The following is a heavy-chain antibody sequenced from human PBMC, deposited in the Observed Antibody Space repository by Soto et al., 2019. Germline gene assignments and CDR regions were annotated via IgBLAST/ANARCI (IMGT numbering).Heavy chain of an antibody. CDR1: GDTFTSYD. D-gene: IGHD3-3*01. CDR3: TSYDFWSGYPRGAFDI. J-gene: IGHJ3*02. CDR2: MNPNSGNT. V-gene: IGHV1-8*01. Sequence: GASVKVCCKASGDTFTSYDINWVRQATGQGLEWMGWMNPNSGNTGYAQKFQGRVTMTRNTSISTAYMELSSLRSEDTAVYYCTSYDFWSGYPRGAFDIWGQGTMVTVSS.